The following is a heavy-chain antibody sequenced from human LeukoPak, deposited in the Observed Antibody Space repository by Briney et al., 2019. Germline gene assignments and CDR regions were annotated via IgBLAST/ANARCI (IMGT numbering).Heavy chain of an antibody. CDR1: GYTFTGYY. CDR3: ARDPSMLRYFDWPAGYFDY. Sequence: GASVKVSCKASGYTFTGYYMHWVRQAPGQGLEWMGWINPNSGGTNYAQKFQGRVTMTRDTSISTAYMELSRLRSDDTAVYYCARDPSMLRYFDWPAGYFDYWGQGTLVTVSS. V-gene: IGHV1-2*02. D-gene: IGHD3-9*01. CDR2: INPNSGGT. J-gene: IGHJ4*02.